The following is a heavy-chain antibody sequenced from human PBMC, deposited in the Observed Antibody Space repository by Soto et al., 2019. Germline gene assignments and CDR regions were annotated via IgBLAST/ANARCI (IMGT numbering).Heavy chain of an antibody. Sequence: VSLRLSCAASGFTFNSAWMNWVRHAPGKGLEWVGRIKSKGDGGTTDYAAPVKGRFTISRDDSKNTLYLQMNSLKTEDTAVYFCTPDTSAANIFDYWGQGTLVTVSS. V-gene: IGHV3-15*01. CDR3: TPDTSAANIFDY. J-gene: IGHJ4*02. D-gene: IGHD2-15*01. CDR1: GFTFNSAW. CDR2: IKSKGDGGTT.